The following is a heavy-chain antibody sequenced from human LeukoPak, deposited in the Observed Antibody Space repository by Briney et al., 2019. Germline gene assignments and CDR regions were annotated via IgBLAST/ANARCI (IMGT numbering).Heavy chain of an antibody. V-gene: IGHV3-23*01. CDR1: GFTFSSYA. CDR3: AKNQYDILTGSGD. J-gene: IGHJ4*02. Sequence: GGSLRLSCAASGFTFSSYAMSWVRQAPGKGLEWVSAISGSGGSTYYADSVKGRLTISRDNSKNTLYLQMNSLRAEDTAVYYCAKNQYDILTGSGDWGQGTLVTVSS. D-gene: IGHD3-9*01. CDR2: ISGSGGST.